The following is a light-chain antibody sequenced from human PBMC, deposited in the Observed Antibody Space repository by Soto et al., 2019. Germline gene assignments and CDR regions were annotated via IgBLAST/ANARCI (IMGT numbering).Light chain of an antibody. V-gene: IGLV2-8*01. CDR1: SSDVGGYNY. CDR2: EVS. J-gene: IGLJ1*01. Sequence: QSALTQPASVSGSPGQSITISCTGTSSDVGGYNYVSWYQQHPGKAPKLIIYEVSERPSGVPDRFSGSKSSNTASLTVSGLQAEDEADYFCKSYAGSNTYVFGSGTKLTVL. CDR3: KSYAGSNTYV.